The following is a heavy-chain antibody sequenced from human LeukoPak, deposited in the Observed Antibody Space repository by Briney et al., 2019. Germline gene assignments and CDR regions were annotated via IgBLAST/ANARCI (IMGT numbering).Heavy chain of an antibody. CDR2: IKSKTDGGTT. V-gene: IGHV3-15*01. Sequence: GGSLRLSCAASGFTFSNAWMSWVRQAPGKGLEWVGRIKSKTDGGTTDYAAPVKGRFTISRDDSKNTLYLQMNSLKTEDTAVYYCTTVGCSSTSYHSDYWGQGTLVTVSS. J-gene: IGHJ4*02. CDR1: GFTFSNAW. CDR3: TTVGCSSTSYHSDY. D-gene: IGHD2-2*01.